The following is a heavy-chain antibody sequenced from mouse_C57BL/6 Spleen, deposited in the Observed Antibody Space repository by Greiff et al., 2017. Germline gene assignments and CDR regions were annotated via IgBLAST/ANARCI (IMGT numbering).Heavy chain of an antibody. J-gene: IGHJ2*01. D-gene: IGHD2-3*01. CDR3: ASDDDGYFYFDD. V-gene: IGHV1-52*01. Sequence: VQLQQPGAELVRPGSSVKLSCKASGYTFTSYWMHWVKQRPIQGLEWIGNIDPSDSETHYNQKFKDKATLTVDKSSSTAYMQLSSLTSEDSAVYYCASDDDGYFYFDDWGQGTTLTVSS. CDR2: IDPSDSET. CDR1: GYTFTSYW.